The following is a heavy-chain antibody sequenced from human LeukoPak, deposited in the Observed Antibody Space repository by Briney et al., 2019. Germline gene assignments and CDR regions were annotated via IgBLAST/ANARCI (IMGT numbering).Heavy chain of an antibody. CDR3: ARDGDILTGYYFDY. CDR2: NISSGAYI. D-gene: IGHD3-9*01. Sequence: VGSLRLSCVASGFTFSSYSMNWVRQAPGKGLEWVSSNISSGAYIYYADSVKGRFTISRDNARNSLSLQMNSLRAEDTAVYYCARDGDILTGYYFDYWGQGTLVTVSS. J-gene: IGHJ4*02. V-gene: IGHV3-21*01. CDR1: GFTFSSYS.